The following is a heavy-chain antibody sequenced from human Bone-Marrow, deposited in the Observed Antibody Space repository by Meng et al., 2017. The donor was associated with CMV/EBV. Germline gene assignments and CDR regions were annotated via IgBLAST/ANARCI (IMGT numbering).Heavy chain of an antibody. J-gene: IGHJ4*02. V-gene: IGHV3-21*01. Sequence: GGSLRLSCAASGFTFSSYSMSGVRQAPGKGLEWDSFISSSSSYIYYADSMKGRFTISRDNAKSSVSLLMNSLRAEDTAVYYCARVGSSNLDYWGQGTLVTVSS. D-gene: IGHD3-16*01. CDR2: ISSSSSYI. CDR1: GFTFSSYS. CDR3: ARVGSSNLDY.